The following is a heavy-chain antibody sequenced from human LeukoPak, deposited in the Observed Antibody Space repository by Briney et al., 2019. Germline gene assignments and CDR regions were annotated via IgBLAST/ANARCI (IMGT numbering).Heavy chain of an antibody. J-gene: IGHJ4*02. D-gene: IGHD2-8*01. CDR1: GFTFSSYA. CDR2: ISYDGSNK. V-gene: IGHV3-30-3*01. CDR3: ARDTNLDY. Sequence: GGSLRLSCAASGFTFSSYAMHWVRQAPGKGLEWVAVISYDGSNKYYADSVKGRFTISRDDSKNTLYLQMNSLRAEDTAVYYCARDTNLDYWGQGTLVTVSS.